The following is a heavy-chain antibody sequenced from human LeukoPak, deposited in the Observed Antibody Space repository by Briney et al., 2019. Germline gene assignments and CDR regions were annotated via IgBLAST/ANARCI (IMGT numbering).Heavy chain of an antibody. Sequence: ASVKVSCKASGYKFTDDYMHWVRQAPGQGLESMGWINPDSGCTNYAQKSKGRVTRTSDTSISTAYSEVRRLTSDHTAVYFSAPTAAAYTSRWKVWGQGTLVTAPS. J-gene: IGHJ4*02. CDR1: GYKFTDDY. V-gene: IGHV1-2*02. CDR2: INPDSGCT. CDR3: APTAAAYTSRWKV. D-gene: IGHD3-16*01.